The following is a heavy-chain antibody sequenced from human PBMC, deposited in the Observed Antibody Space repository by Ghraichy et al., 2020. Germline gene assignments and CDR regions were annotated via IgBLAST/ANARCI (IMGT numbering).Heavy chain of an antibody. CDR1: GDSVSSNSVA. D-gene: IGHD5-18*01. CDR3: AREDDSYGFDY. V-gene: IGHV6-1*01. CDR2: TYYRSKWYH. Sequence: SLNISLTCAISGDSVSSNSVAWNWIRQSPSRGLEWLGRTYYRSKWYHDYAASVKSRITINADTSKNHFSVQLNSVTPEDTAVYYCAREDDSYGFDYWGQGTLVTVSS. J-gene: IGHJ4*02.